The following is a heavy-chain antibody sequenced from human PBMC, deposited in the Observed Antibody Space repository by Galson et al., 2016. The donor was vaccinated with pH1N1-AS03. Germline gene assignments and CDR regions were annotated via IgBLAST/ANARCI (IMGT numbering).Heavy chain of an antibody. CDR3: ARDRDSGYDLFDYYYGMDV. Sequence: SVKVSCKASGYTFTSYAMHWVRQAPGQRLEWVGWINAGNDNTKYSQKFQGRVTITRDTSASTAYMELSSLRSEDTAVYYCARDRDSGYDLFDYYYGMDVWGQGTTVTVSS. V-gene: IGHV1-3*01. CDR1: GYTFTSYA. J-gene: IGHJ6*02. CDR2: INAGNDNT. D-gene: IGHD5-12*01.